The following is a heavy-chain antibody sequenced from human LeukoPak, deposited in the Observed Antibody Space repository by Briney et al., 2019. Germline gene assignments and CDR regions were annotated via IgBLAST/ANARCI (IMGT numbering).Heavy chain of an antibody. D-gene: IGHD3-3*01. CDR2: INHSGRT. Sequence: SETLSLTCAVYGGSFSGYYWSWIRQPPGKGLEWIGEINHSGRTNYNPSLKSRVTISVDTSKNQFSLKLSSVTAADTAVYYCARGNYDFRSGYYSPRYYYGMDVWGQGTTVTVSS. CDR3: ARGNYDFRSGYYSPRYYYGMDV. J-gene: IGHJ6*02. CDR1: GGSFSGYY. V-gene: IGHV4-34*01.